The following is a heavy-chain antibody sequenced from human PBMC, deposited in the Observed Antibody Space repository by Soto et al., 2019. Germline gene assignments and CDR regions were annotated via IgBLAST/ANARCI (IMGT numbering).Heavy chain of an antibody. CDR2: ISSSGSTI. V-gene: IGHV3-48*03. CDR1: GFTFSSYE. CDR3: AREAGRVAGLGWDY. J-gene: IGHJ4*02. D-gene: IGHD6-19*01. Sequence: GGSLRLSCAASGFTFSSYEMNWVRQAPGKGLEWVSYISSSGSTIYYADSVKGRFTISRDNAKNSLYLQMNSLRAEDTAVYYCAREAGRVAGLGWDYWGQGTLVTVSS.